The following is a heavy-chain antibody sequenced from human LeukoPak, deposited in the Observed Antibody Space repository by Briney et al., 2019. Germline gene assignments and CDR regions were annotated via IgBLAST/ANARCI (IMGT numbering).Heavy chain of an antibody. CDR3: AKHRFESGGYHSTD. CDR1: GFTFSSYA. V-gene: IGHV3-23*01. Sequence: GGSLRLSCAASGFTFSSYAMSWVRQAPGEGLEWVSAISGSGGSTYYADSVKGRFTISRDNSKNTLYLQMNSLRDEDTAVYYCAKHRFESGGYHSTDWGQGTLVTVSS. D-gene: IGHD3-22*01. J-gene: IGHJ4*02. CDR2: ISGSGGST.